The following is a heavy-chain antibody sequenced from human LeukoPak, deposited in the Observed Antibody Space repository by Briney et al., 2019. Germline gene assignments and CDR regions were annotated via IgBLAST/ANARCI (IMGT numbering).Heavy chain of an antibody. CDR2: IYYSGST. Sequence: TSETLSLTCTVSGGSISSYYWSWIRQPPGKGLEWIGYIYYSGSTNYNPSLKSRVTISVDTSKNQFSLKLSSVTAADTAVYYCARERRWLQLGAFDIWGQGTMVTVSS. CDR1: GGSISSYY. J-gene: IGHJ3*02. V-gene: IGHV4-59*01. D-gene: IGHD5-24*01. CDR3: ARERRWLQLGAFDI.